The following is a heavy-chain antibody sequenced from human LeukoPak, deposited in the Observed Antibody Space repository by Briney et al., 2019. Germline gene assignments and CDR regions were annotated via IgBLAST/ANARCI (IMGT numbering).Heavy chain of an antibody. Sequence: GSLRLSCAASGFIFRTYGMTWVRQAPGKGLEWVSVISGSGGSTYYADSVKGRFTISRDNSKNTLYLQMNSLRAEDTAVYYCARDDREFNSAWYYPMDYWGQGTLVTVSS. CDR1: GFIFRTYG. V-gene: IGHV3-23*01. D-gene: IGHD6-19*01. J-gene: IGHJ4*02. CDR3: ARDDREFNSAWYYPMDY. CDR2: ISGSGGST.